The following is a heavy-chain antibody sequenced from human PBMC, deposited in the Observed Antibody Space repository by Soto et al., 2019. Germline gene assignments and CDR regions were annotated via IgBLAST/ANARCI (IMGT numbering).Heavy chain of an antibody. J-gene: IGHJ4*02. CDR2: IYYSGST. V-gene: IGHV4-61*01. Sequence: QVQLQESGPGLVKPSENLSLTCTVSGGSVSSGSYYYYWIRQPPGKGLEWIGYIYYSGSTNYNSSLKSRVTISLDTSKNQFSLNLTSVTAADTAVYYGARGVRLLLGYWGQGTLVTVSS. CDR1: GGSVSSGSYY. CDR3: ARGVRLLLGY. D-gene: IGHD5-12*01.